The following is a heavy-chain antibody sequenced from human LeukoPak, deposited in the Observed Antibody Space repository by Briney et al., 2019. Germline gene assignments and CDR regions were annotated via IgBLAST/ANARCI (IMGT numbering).Heavy chain of an antibody. CDR2: IYHSGSP. Sequence: SGTLSLTCAVSGGSIISSNWWSWVRQPPGKGLEWIGEIYHSGSPNYTPSLKSRVTVSIDKSKNQFSLKLSSVTAADTAIYYCARKGVMAVTSGVFDIWGQGTMVTVSS. CDR3: ARKGVMAVTSGVFDI. J-gene: IGHJ3*02. D-gene: IGHD5-24*01. V-gene: IGHV4-4*02. CDR1: GGSIISSNW.